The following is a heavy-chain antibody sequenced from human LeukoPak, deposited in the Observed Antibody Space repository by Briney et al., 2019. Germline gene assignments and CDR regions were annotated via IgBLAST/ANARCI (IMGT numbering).Heavy chain of an antibody. J-gene: IGHJ6*03. Sequence: GGSLRLSCAASGFTFSSYNMNWVRQAPGKGLEWVSSITSTGSYTFYADSVKGRFTISRDNAKNSLYLQMNSLRAEDTAIYYCAGDPYSGSYGDSYYYYMDVWGKGTTVTISS. CDR1: GFTFSSYN. D-gene: IGHD1-26*01. V-gene: IGHV3-21*01. CDR2: ITSTGSYT. CDR3: AGDPYSGSYGDSYYYYMDV.